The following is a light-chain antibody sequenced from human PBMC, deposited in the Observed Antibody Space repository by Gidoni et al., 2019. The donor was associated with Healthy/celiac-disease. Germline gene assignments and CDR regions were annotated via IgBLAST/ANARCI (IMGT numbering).Light chain of an antibody. CDR1: QSVSSSY. V-gene: IGKV3-20*01. CDR3: QQYGSSPPENT. CDR2: GAY. J-gene: IGKJ2*01. Sequence: EIVLTQYPGSLSLSPGERATLSCRASQSVSSSYLAWYQQKPGQAPSLLIYGAYSRATGIPDRFSGSGSGTDFTLTISRLEPEDFAVYYCQQYGSSPPENTFGQGTKLEIK.